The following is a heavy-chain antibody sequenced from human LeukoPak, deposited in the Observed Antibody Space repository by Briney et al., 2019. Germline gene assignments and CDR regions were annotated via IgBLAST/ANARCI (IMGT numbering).Heavy chain of an antibody. CDR2: IYYGGST. CDR3: ARSRYSSGWYCFDY. CDR1: GFTFSSYSMN. D-gene: IGHD6-19*01. V-gene: IGHV4-59*05. Sequence: GSLRLSCAASGFTFSSYSMNWVRQAPGKGLEWIGSIYYGGSTYYNPSLKSRVTISVDTSKNQFSLKLSSVTAADTAVYYCARSRYSSGWYCFDYWGQGTLVTVSS. J-gene: IGHJ4*02.